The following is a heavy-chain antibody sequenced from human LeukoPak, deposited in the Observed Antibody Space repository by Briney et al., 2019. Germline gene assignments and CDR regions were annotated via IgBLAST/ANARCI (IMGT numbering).Heavy chain of an antibody. CDR1: GFTFGDYA. V-gene: IGHV3-49*04. D-gene: IGHD6-6*01. CDR3: TREGIAARTVEY. Sequence: GGSLRLSCTASGFTFGDYAMSWVRQAPGKGLEWVGFIRSKAYGGTTEYAASVKGRFTISRDDSKSIAYLQMNSLRTEDTAVYYCTREGIAARTVEYWGQGTLVTVSS. J-gene: IGHJ4*02. CDR2: IRSKAYGGTT.